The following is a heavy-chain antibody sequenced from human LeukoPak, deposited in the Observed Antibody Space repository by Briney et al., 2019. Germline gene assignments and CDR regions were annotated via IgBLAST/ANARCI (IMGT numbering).Heavy chain of an antibody. J-gene: IGHJ3*02. Sequence: PSETLSLTCAVSDYSISSGYYWGWIQQPPGKGLERIGSIYHSGSTYYNQSLKRRVTISVDTSKTQFSLKLSSVTAADTAVYYCAREGSSGWYDRGAFDIWGQGTMVTVSS. CDR3: AREGSSGWYDRGAFDI. CDR2: IYHSGST. CDR1: DYSISSGYY. D-gene: IGHD6-19*01. V-gene: IGHV4-38-2*02.